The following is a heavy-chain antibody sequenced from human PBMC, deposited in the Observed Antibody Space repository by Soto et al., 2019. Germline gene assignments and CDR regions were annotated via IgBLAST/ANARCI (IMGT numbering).Heavy chain of an antibody. D-gene: IGHD6-13*01. V-gene: IGHV3-33*01. CDR1: GFTFSSYG. Sequence: GGSLRLSCAASGFTFSSYGMHWVRQAPGKGLVWVAVIWYDGSNKYYADSVKGRFTISRDNSKNTLYLQMNSLRAEDTAVYYCARDGRRQQLALDYWGQGTLVTVSS. CDR3: ARDGRRQQLALDY. CDR2: IWYDGSNK. J-gene: IGHJ4*02.